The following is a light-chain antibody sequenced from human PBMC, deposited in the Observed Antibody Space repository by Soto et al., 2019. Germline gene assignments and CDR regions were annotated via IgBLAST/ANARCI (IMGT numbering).Light chain of an antibody. CDR1: QSISSY. V-gene: IGKV1-39*01. CDR2: AAS. J-gene: IGKJ5*01. CDR3: QQYDNLPPGIT. Sequence: DIQMTQSPSSLSASVGDRVTITCRASQSISSYLNWYQQKPGKAPKLLIYAASSLQSGVPSRFSGSGSGTDFTLTISSLQPEDIATYYCQQYDNLPPGITFGQGTRLEIK.